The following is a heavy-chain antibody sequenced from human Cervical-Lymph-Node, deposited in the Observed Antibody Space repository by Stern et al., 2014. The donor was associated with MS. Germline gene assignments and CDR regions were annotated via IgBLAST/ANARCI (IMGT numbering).Heavy chain of an antibody. CDR2: INAYNGIA. V-gene: IGHV1-18*01. Sequence: QVQLMQSGAEVKKPGASVKVSCKASGYSFTNYGFGWGRQAPGQGLEWMGWINAYNGIAHYAQKFQGRVTMIADTPPRTAYMELRSLRSDDTAVYFCARADVWDTYNMDVWGQGTTVTVSS. CDR1: GYSFTNYG. D-gene: IGHD3-3*01. J-gene: IGHJ6*02. CDR3: ARADVWDTYNMDV.